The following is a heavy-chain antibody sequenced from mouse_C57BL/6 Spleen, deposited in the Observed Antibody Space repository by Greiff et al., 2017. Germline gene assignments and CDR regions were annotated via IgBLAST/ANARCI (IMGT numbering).Heavy chain of an antibody. J-gene: IGHJ3*01. CDR2: IDPSDSYT. CDR3: ARWVYGYEGFAY. D-gene: IGHD2-2*01. CDR1: GYTFTSYW. Sequence: VQLQQPGAELVKPGASVKLSCKASGYTFTSYWMQWVKQRPGQGLEWIGEIDPSDSYTNYNQKFKGKATLTVDTSSSTAYMQLSSLTSEDSAVYYCARWVYGYEGFAYWGQGTLVTVSA. V-gene: IGHV1-50*01.